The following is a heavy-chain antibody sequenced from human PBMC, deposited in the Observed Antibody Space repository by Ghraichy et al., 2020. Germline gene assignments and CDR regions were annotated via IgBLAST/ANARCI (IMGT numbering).Heavy chain of an antibody. D-gene: IGHD3-22*01. V-gene: IGHV4-4*02. CDR3: ARVPSRGYYSIFDY. CDR1: GGSISSSNW. J-gene: IGHJ4*02. CDR2: IYHSGST. Sequence: SETLSLTCAVSGGSISSSNWWSWVRHPPGKGLEWIGEIYHSGSTNYNPSLKSRVTISVDKSKNQFSLKLSSVTAADTAVYYCARVPSRGYYSIFDYWGQGTLVTVSS.